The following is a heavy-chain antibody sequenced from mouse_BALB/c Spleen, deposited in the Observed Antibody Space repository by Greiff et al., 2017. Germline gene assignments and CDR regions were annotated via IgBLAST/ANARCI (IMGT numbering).Heavy chain of an antibody. Sequence: EVQLVESGPGLVKPSQSLSLTCSVTGYSITSGYYWNWIRQFPGNKLEWMGYISYDGSNNYNPSLKNRTSITRDTSKNQFFLKLNSVTTEDTATYYCARGDYYGSSDYWGQGTTLTVAS. CDR2: ISYDGSN. CDR1: GYSITSGYY. CDR3: ARGDYYGSSDY. D-gene: IGHD1-1*01. V-gene: IGHV3-6*02. J-gene: IGHJ2*01.